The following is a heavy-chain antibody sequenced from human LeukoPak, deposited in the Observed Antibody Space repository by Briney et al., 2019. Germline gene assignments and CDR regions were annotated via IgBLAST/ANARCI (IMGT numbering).Heavy chain of an antibody. V-gene: IGHV4-59*08. D-gene: IGHD1-1*01. CDR3: ARLLYTTGTTSWWFDP. Sequence: SETLSLTCSVSGGSVSSYYWSWIRQSPGKGLEWIGYIHNSGRTNYNPSLKSRVTISVDTSKNQFSLKLSSVTAADTAVYYCARLLYTTGTTSWWFDPWGQGTLVTVSS. J-gene: IGHJ5*02. CDR2: IHNSGRT. CDR1: GGSVSSYY.